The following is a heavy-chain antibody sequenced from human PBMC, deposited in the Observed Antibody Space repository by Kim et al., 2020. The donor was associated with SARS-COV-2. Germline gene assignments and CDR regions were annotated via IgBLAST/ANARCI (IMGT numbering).Heavy chain of an antibody. D-gene: IGHD6-13*01. V-gene: IGHV5-51*01. J-gene: IGHJ3*02. Sequence: SPSFQGKVTISADKSISTAYLQWSSLKASDTAMYYCARQVGIAAAGAFDIWGQGTMVTVSS. CDR3: ARQVGIAAAGAFDI.